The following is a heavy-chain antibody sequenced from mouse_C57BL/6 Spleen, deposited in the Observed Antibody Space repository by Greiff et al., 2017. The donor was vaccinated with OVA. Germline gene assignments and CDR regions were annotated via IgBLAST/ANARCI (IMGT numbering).Heavy chain of an antibody. D-gene: IGHD4-1*01. CDR3: AREGLGQDYFDY. Sequence: EVKVEESGGGLVKPGGSLKLSCAASGFTFSSYAMSWVRQTPEKRLEWVATISDGGSYTYYPDNVKGRFTISRDNAKNNLYLQMSHLKSEDTAMYYCAREGLGQDYFDYWGQGTTLTVSS. CDR1: GFTFSSYA. CDR2: ISDGGSYT. V-gene: IGHV5-4*01. J-gene: IGHJ2*01.